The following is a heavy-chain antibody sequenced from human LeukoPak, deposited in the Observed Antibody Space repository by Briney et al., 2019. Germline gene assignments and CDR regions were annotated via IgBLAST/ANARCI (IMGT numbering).Heavy chain of an antibody. CDR1: GGSFSGYY. J-gene: IGHJ5*02. D-gene: IGHD1-26*01. CDR2: IYYGGSP. V-gene: IGHV4-34*01. Sequence: SETLSLACAVYGGSFSGYYWSWIRQRPTKGLEWIGSIYYGGSPYYTSSLKSRVTISVDTSKNQFSLKLASLTAADTAVYYCARRPIVGSTGFYFDPWGPGTLVTVSS. CDR3: ARRPIVGSTGFYFDP.